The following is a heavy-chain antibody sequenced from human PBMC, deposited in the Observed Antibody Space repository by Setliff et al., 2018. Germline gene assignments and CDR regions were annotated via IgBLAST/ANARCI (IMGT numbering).Heavy chain of an antibody. CDR3: TFARDGYDVFDI. Sequence: GSLRLSCAASGFTFSGSAVYWVRQASVKGLEWIGRIRGRTDNYATAYAASVRGRFTISRDDSKNTAYLQMNSLKTEDTAVYYCTFARDGYDVFDIWGQGTMVTVSS. V-gene: IGHV3-73*01. D-gene: IGHD5-18*01. CDR1: GFTFSGSA. J-gene: IGHJ3*02. CDR2: IRGRTDNYAT.